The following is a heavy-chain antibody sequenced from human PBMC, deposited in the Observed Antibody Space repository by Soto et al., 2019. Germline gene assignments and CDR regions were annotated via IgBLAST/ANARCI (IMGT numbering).Heavy chain of an antibody. CDR3: ARVSHYYGAYVTGFDY. V-gene: IGHV1-18*01. J-gene: IGHJ4*02. CDR2: ISAYNGNT. D-gene: IGHD4-17*01. CDR1: GYTFTSYG. Sequence: QVQLVQSGAEVKKPGASVKVSCKASGYTFTSYGISWVRQAPGQGLEWMGWISAYNGNTNYAQKLQGRVTMTTDTCTSTAYMELRSLRSDDTAVYYCARVSHYYGAYVTGFDYWGQGTLVTVSS.